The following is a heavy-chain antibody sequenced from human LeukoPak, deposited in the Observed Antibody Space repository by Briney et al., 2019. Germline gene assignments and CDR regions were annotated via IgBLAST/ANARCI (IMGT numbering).Heavy chain of an antibody. CDR2: INWNGGST. CDR3: ARGGRFGELSSSL. Sequence: GGSLRLSCAASGFTFDDYGMSWVRQAPGKGLEWVSGINWNGGSTGYADSVKGRFTISRDNAKNTLYLQLSSLRAEDTAVYYCARGGRFGELSSSLWGQGTLVTVSS. CDR1: GFTFDDYG. D-gene: IGHD3-10*01. V-gene: IGHV3-20*04. J-gene: IGHJ4*02.